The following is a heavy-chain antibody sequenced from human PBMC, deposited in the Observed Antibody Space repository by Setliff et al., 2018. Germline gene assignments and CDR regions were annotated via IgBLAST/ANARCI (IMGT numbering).Heavy chain of an antibody. CDR1: GGSFSSYY. J-gene: IGHJ6*02. V-gene: IGHV4-39*07. D-gene: IGHD6-6*01. CDR2: IYYSGST. Sequence: SETLSLTCAVYGGSFSSYYWGWIRQPPGKGLEWIGSIYYSGSTYYNPSLKSRVTISVDTSKNQFSLKLSSVTAADTAVYYCARVSQLVVLSLYYYYGTDVWGQGTTVTVSS. CDR3: ARVSQLVVLSLYYYYGTDV.